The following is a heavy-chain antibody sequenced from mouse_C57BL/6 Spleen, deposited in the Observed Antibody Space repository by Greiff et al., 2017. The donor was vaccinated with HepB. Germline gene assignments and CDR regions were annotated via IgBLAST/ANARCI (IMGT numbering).Heavy chain of an antibody. J-gene: IGHJ3*01. V-gene: IGHV1-69*01. D-gene: IGHD1-1*01. Sequence: VQLQQSGAELVMPGASVKLSCKASGYTFTSYWMHWVKQRPGQGLEWIGEIDPSDSYTNYNQKFKGKSTLTVDKSSSTAYMQLSSLTSEDSAVYYCARANTTVGEGFAYWGQGTLVTVSA. CDR1: GYTFTSYW. CDR3: ARANTTVGEGFAY. CDR2: IDPSDSYT.